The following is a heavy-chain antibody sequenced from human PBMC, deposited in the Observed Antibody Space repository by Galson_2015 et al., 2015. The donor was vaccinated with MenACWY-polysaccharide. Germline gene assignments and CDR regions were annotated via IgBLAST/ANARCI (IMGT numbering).Heavy chain of an antibody. J-gene: IGHJ4*02. D-gene: IGHD3-22*01. CDR2: MSGRRGYT. CDR3: ATHPKGTDSRWYDY. CDR1: GFDFRSYA. Sequence: LRLSCAASGFDFRSYAMSWVRPAPGKGLEWVSTMSGRRGYTYYADSVKGRFTISRANSKNTLYLQMSNLRADDTAIYSCATHPKGTDSRWYDYWGQGTLVTVSS. V-gene: IGHV3-23*01.